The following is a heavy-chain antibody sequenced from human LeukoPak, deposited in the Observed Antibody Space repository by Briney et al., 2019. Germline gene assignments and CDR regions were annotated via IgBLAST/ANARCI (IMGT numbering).Heavy chain of an antibody. V-gene: IGHV3-11*01. Sequence: GGSLRLSCAASGFTFSDYYMSWIRQAPGKGLEWVSYISSSGNTIYYADSVKGRFTISRDNAKNSLYLQMNSLRAEDTAVYYCARDYAEYTYYYDSSGQGFDYWGQGTLVTVSS. CDR2: ISSSGNTI. J-gene: IGHJ4*02. CDR3: ARDYAEYTYYYDSSGQGFDY. CDR1: GFTFSDYY. D-gene: IGHD3-22*01.